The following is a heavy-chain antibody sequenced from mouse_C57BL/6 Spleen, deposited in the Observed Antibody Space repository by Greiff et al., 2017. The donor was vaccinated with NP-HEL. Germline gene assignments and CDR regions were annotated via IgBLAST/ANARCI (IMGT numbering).Heavy chain of an antibody. Sequence: VKLQQPGAELVRPGTSVKLSCKASGYTFTSYWMHWVKQRPGQGLEWIGVIDPSDSYTNYNQKFKGKATLTVDTSSSTAYMQLSSLTSEDSAVYYCARTGGLRRSFDYWGQGTTLTVSS. CDR3: ARTGGLRRSFDY. J-gene: IGHJ2*01. D-gene: IGHD2-2*01. V-gene: IGHV1-59*01. CDR1: GYTFTSYW. CDR2: IDPSDSYT.